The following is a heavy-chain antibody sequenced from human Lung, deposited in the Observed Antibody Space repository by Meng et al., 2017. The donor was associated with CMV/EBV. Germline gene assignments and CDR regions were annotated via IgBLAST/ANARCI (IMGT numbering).Heavy chain of an antibody. V-gene: IGHV4-4*02. CDR1: CGSMSSSNW. CDR3: ASFPPPGKQWLVTDY. CDR2: IYHSGST. Sequence: QGKREASVPGLVNPAGTLSLPCACSCGSMSSSNWGSWVRQPPGKGLEWIGEIYHSGSTNYNPSLKSRVTISVDKSKNQFSLKLSSVTAADTAVYYCASFPPPGKQWLVTDYWGQGTLVTVSS. J-gene: IGHJ4*02. D-gene: IGHD6-19*01.